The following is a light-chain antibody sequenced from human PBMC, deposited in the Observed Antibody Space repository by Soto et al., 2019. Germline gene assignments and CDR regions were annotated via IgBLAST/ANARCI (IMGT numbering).Light chain of an antibody. CDR2: DAS. CDR3: QQHSDWPRT. J-gene: IGKJ5*01. Sequence: EIVLTQSPATLSLSPGERATLSCRASQSVGSYLAWYQQKPGQSPSLLIHDASYRATGIPPRFSGSGSGTDFTLTISSLAPEDFAVYYCQQHSDWPRTFGQGTRLEIK. V-gene: IGKV3-11*01. CDR1: QSVGSY.